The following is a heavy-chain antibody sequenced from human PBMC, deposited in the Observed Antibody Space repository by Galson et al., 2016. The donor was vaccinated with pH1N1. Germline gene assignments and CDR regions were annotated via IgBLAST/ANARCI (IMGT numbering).Heavy chain of an antibody. Sequence: ETLSLTCALYGGSFSGHYWSWLRQSPGKGLEWIGEISHSGRSDYNPSLEGRVTVSIDTSMNQFSLNLMSVAAADTAVYYCARHSTSGFPGIEVAARRRPFDIWGPGTMVIVSS. CDR2: ISHSGRS. CDR3: ARHSTSGFPGIEVAARRRPFDI. CDR1: GGSFSGHY. V-gene: IGHV4-34*01. D-gene: IGHD6-19*01. J-gene: IGHJ3*02.